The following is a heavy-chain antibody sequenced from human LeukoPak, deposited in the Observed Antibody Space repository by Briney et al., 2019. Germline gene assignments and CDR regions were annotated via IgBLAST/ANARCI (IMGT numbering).Heavy chain of an antibody. J-gene: IGHJ4*02. V-gene: IGHV1-2*02. CDR3: ARRRPSDY. Sequence: ASVKVSCKASGYTFTGYYMHWVRQPPGQGLEWMGWINPDSGGTNYSQKFQGRVTMTRDTSISTAYMELSRLRSDDTAVYYCARRRPSDYWGQGTLVTVSS. CDR1: GYTFTGYY. D-gene: IGHD1-1*01. CDR2: INPDSGGT.